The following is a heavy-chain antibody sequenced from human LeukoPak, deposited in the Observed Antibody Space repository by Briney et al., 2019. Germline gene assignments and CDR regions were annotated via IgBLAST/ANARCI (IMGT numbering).Heavy chain of an antibody. CDR2: IIPTLGIA. Sequence: ASVKVSCKASGGTFSSYAISWVRQAPGQGLEWMGRIIPTLGIANYAQKFQGRVTITADKSTSTAYMELSSLRSEDTAVYYCARGDSGMDYWGQGTLVTVSS. CDR3: ARGDSGMDY. J-gene: IGHJ4*02. CDR1: GGTFSSYA. V-gene: IGHV1-69*04. D-gene: IGHD5-12*01.